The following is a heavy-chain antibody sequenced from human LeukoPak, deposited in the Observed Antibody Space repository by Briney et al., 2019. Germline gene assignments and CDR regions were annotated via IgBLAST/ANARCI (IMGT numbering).Heavy chain of an antibody. D-gene: IGHD3-10*01. CDR1: GFTFSSYA. V-gene: IGHV3-23*01. CDR3: ARQDRGMVRVDY. Sequence: GGSLRLSCAASGFTFSSYAMSWVRQAPGKGLEWVSTINPSGANTYYADSVKGRFTVSRDNPKNTLYLQMNSLRAEDTAVYYCARQDRGMVRVDYWGQGTLVTVSS. CDR2: INPSGANT. J-gene: IGHJ4*02.